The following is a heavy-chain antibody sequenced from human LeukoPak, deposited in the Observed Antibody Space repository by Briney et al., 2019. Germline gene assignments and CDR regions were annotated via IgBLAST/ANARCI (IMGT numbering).Heavy chain of an antibody. CDR3: ARAANDYSNYGGWNFDI. CDR2: ISSSSSYI. J-gene: IGHJ3*02. Sequence: GGSLRLSCAASGFTFSSYSMTWVRQVPGKGLEWVSSISSSSSYIYYADSVKGRFTISRDNAKSSLYLQMNSLRAEDTAVYYCARAANDYSNYGGWNFDIWGQGTMVTVSS. D-gene: IGHD4-11*01. V-gene: IGHV3-21*01. CDR1: GFTFSSYS.